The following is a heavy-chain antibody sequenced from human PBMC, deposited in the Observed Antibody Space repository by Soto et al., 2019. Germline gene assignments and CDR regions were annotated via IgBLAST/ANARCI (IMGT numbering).Heavy chain of an antibody. CDR2: ISAYNGNT. Sequence: QVQLVQSGAEVKKPGASVKVSCKASGYTFTSYGISWVRQAPGQGLEGMGWISAYNGNTNYAQKLQGRVTMTTDTSTSTAYMELRSLRSDDTAVYYCARDGYCSGGSCYSSGENKLFDYWGQGTLVTVSS. CDR3: ARDGYCSGGSCYSSGENKLFDY. D-gene: IGHD2-15*01. V-gene: IGHV1-18*01. CDR1: GYTFTSYG. J-gene: IGHJ4*02.